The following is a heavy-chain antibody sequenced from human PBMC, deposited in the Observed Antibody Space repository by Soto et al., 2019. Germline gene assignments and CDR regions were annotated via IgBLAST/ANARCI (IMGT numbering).Heavy chain of an antibody. CDR1: GYTFTSYG. CDR3: AKVNDFWSGYYKFYYMDG. J-gene: IGHJ6*03. Sequence: QVQLVQSGAEVKKPGASVKVSCKASGYTFTSYGISWVRQAPGQGLEWMGWISAYTGNTNYAQKLQGRVTITTDTSPSTAYMGLRSRRSDDTAVYYFAKVNDFWSGYYKFYYMDGWGKGTTVTVSS. CDR2: ISAYTGNT. V-gene: IGHV1-18*01. D-gene: IGHD3-3*01.